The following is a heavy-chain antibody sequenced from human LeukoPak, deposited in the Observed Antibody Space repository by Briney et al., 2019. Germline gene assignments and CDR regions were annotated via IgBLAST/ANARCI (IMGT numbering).Heavy chain of an antibody. V-gene: IGHV3-49*04. D-gene: IGHD3/OR15-3a*01. CDR2: IRRKVYGGTT. Sequence: GRSLRLSCTASGFTFGVHGMGWVRQAPEKGLERVGFIRRKVYGGTTEYAASVRGRFSISRDDSKSIAYLEMNSLKTEDTAVYYCTRDKDWSYDYWGQGTLVTVSS. CDR1: GFTFGVHG. J-gene: IGHJ4*02. CDR3: TRDKDWSYDY.